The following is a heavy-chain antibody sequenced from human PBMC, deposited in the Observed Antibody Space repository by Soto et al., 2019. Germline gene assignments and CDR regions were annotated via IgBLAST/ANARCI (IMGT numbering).Heavy chain of an antibody. V-gene: IGHV4-34*01. CDR2: INHSGST. CDR1: GGSFSGYY. CDR3: ARVSGSYSVEY. D-gene: IGHD1-26*01. Sequence: SETLSLTCAVYGGSFSGYYWSWIRQPPGKGLEWIGEINHSGSTNYNPSLKSRVTISVDTSKNQFSLKLSSVTAADTAVYYCARVSGSYSVEYWGQGTLVTVSS. J-gene: IGHJ4*02.